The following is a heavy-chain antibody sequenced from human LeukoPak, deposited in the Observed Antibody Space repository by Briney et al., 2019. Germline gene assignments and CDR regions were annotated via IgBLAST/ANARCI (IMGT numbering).Heavy chain of an antibody. V-gene: IGHV6-1*01. Sequence: SQTLSLTCAISGDTVSSNSAAWNWIRQSPSRGLEWLGRTYYRSKWYNDYAISVKSRITINPDTSKNQFSLKLSSVTAADTAVYYCARYPGSPHYYGMDVWGQGTTVTVSS. CDR2: TYYRSKWYN. CDR1: GDTVSSNSAA. J-gene: IGHJ6*02. CDR3: ARYPGSPHYYGMDV.